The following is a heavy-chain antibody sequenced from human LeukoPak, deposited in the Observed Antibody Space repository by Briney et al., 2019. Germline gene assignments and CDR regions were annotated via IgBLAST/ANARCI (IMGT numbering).Heavy chain of an antibody. CDR2: ISDSTTHT. Sequence: PGGSLRLSCACSGFIFSTFGFDWVRQAPGKGLEWVSYISDSTTHTNYADSVKGRFTIPRDNSKNSLYLQMDCLRTEGTAVYYCENSHAGYSFDSWGQGTLVTVSS. J-gene: IGHJ4*02. D-gene: IGHD5-18*01. V-gene: IGHV3-21*05. CDR3: ENSHAGYSFDS. CDR1: GFIFSTFG.